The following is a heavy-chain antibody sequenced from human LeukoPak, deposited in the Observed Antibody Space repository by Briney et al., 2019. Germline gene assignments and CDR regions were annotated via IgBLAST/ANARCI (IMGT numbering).Heavy chain of an antibody. CDR3: ATDLRSSDY. Sequence: GRSLRLPCAASGFTFSSYGMHWVRQAPGKGLEWVAFIWYDGSNKYYADSVKGRFTISRDNSKNTLYLQMNSLRAEDTAVYYCATDLRSSDYWGQGTLVTVSS. J-gene: IGHJ4*02. V-gene: IGHV3-33*01. D-gene: IGHD1-26*01. CDR1: GFTFSSYG. CDR2: IWYDGSNK.